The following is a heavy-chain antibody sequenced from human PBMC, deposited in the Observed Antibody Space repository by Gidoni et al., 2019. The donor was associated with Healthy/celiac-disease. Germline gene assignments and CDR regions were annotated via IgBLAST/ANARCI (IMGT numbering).Heavy chain of an antibody. CDR1: GFTFSSYG. Sequence: QVQLVESGGGVVQPGRSLRLSCAASGFTFSSYGMHWVRQAPGKGLEWVAVISYDGSNKYYADSVKGRFTISRDNSKNTLYLQMNSLRAEDTAVYYCAKNGYDNGWYPNYWGQGTLVTVSS. V-gene: IGHV3-30*18. CDR2: ISYDGSNK. D-gene: IGHD6-19*01. CDR3: AKNGYDNGWYPNY. J-gene: IGHJ4*02.